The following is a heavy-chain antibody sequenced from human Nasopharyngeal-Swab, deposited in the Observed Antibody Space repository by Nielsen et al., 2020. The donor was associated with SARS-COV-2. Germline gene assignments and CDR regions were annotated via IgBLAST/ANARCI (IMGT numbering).Heavy chain of an antibody. V-gene: IGHV3-23*01. CDR1: GFTFSSHA. Sequence: GGSLTLSCAASGFTFSSHAMSWVRQAPGKGLEWVSAISGSGGSTYYADSVKGRFTISRDNSKNTLYLQMNSLRAEDTAVYYCAKDYHGSSPYDYWGQGTLVTVSS. J-gene: IGHJ4*02. CDR2: ISGSGGST. CDR3: AKDYHGSSPYDY. D-gene: IGHD6-6*01.